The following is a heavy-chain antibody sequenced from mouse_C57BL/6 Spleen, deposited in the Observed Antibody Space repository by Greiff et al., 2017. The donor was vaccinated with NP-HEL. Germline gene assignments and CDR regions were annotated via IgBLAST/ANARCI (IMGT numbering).Heavy chain of an antibody. CDR3: ARRGYYYGSSLDY. CDR2: IYPGSGST. Sequence: VQLQQSGAELVKPGASVKMSCKASGYTFTSYWITWVKQRPGQGLEWIGDIYPGSGSTNYNEKFKSKATLTVDTSSSTAYMQLSSLTSEDSAVYYCARRGYYYGSSLDYWGQGTTLTVSS. D-gene: IGHD1-1*01. J-gene: IGHJ2*01. V-gene: IGHV1-55*01. CDR1: GYTFTSYW.